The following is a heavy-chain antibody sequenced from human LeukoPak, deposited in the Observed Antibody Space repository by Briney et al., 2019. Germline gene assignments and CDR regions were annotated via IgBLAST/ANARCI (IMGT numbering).Heavy chain of an antibody. J-gene: IGHJ3*02. CDR3: ASGGEWGRDAFEI. Sequence: GESLKISCKGAGYTFTKYWIAWVRQMPGKGLEWMGITYYGDVEIRYSPSFEGRVTMSADKSTSTTYLQWRSLEASDTAVYYCASGGEWGRDAFEIWGQGTVVTVSS. CDR2: TYYGDVEI. V-gene: IGHV5-51*01. D-gene: IGHD1-26*01. CDR1: GYTFTKYW.